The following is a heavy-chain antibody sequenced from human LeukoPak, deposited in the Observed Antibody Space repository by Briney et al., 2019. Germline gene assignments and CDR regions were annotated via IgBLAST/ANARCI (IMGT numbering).Heavy chain of an antibody. Sequence: ETLSLTCTVSGGSISSSSYYWGWIRQPPGTGLEWVSSISSSRSYIYYADSVKGRFTISRDNAKNSLYLQMNSLRAEDTAVYFCARSGYSSTWYLQNFELDYWGQGTLVTVSS. CDR1: GGSISSSS. CDR3: ARSGYSSTWYLQNFELDY. J-gene: IGHJ4*02. D-gene: IGHD2-2*01. V-gene: IGHV3-21*01. CDR2: ISSSRSYI.